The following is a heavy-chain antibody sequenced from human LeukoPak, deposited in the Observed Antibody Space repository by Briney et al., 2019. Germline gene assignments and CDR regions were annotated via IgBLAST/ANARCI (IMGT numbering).Heavy chain of an antibody. CDR2: IYHSGST. D-gene: IGHD6-13*01. CDR3: ARLGAAAGHYYYYGMDV. CDR1: GGSISSYF. Sequence: SETLSLTCSVSGGSISSYFWSWIRQPPGKGLEWIGYIYHSGSTNYNPSLKSRVTISVDTSKNQFSLKLSSVTAADTAVYYCARLGAAAGHYYYYGMDVWGQGTAVTVSS. V-gene: IGHV4-59*08. J-gene: IGHJ6*02.